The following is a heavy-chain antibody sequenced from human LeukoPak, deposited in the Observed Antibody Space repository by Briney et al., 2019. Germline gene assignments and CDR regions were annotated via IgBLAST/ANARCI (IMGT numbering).Heavy chain of an antibody. CDR1: GGSISSGDYY. Sequence: PSETLSLTCTVSGGSISSGDYYWSWIRQPPGKGLEWIGYIYYSGSTYYNPSLKSRVTISLDTSKNQFSLKLSSVTAADTAVYYCARLAHGSGSHRTGNDAFDIWGQGTMVTVSS. J-gene: IGHJ3*02. CDR2: IYYSGST. D-gene: IGHD3-10*01. CDR3: ARLAHGSGSHRTGNDAFDI. V-gene: IGHV4-30-4*01.